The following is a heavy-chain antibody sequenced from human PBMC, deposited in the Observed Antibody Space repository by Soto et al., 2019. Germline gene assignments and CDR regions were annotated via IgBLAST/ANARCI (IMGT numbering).Heavy chain of an antibody. V-gene: IGHV3-23*01. CDR2: ISGSGGST. Sequence: GGSLRLCCAASGFTFSSYAMSWVRQAPGKGLEWVSAISGSGGSTYYADSVKGRFTISRDNSKNTLYLQMNSLRAEDTAVYYCASHKRTDYYYYYGMDVWGQGTTVTVSS. J-gene: IGHJ6*02. CDR1: GFTFSSYA. CDR3: ASHKRTDYYYYYGMDV.